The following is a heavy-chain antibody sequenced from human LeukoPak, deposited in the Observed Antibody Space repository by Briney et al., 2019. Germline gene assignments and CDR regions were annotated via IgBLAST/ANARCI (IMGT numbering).Heavy chain of an antibody. CDR2: ITARAHRRPL. D-gene: IGHD1-26*01. CDR1: GFTFINAR. J-gene: IGHJ4*02. CDR3: TTDGVGVEGATYDN. Sequence: GGSLRLSCAASGFTFINARMAWVRQAPGEGLEWVGRITARAHRRPLEYAAPVKGRFTISRDDSKNTLYLQMNSLKTEDTAVYYCTTDGVGVEGATYDNWGQGTLVSVSS. V-gene: IGHV3-15*01.